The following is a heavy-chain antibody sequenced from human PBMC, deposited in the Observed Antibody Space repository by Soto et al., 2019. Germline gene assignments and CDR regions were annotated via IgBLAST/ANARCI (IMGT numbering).Heavy chain of an antibody. CDR1: GFTFSSYG. CDR3: ARDKGSSTVVSGISQEGYFDS. Sequence: PGGSLRLSCAASGFTFSSYGMHWVRQAPGKGLEWAAIIWYDGSNAYYADSVRGRFIISRDNSKNTVYLQMNSLRAEDTAVYYCARDKGSSTVVSGISQEGYFDSWGQGTLVTVSS. CDR2: IWYDGSNA. J-gene: IGHJ4*02. V-gene: IGHV3-33*08. D-gene: IGHD6-19*01.